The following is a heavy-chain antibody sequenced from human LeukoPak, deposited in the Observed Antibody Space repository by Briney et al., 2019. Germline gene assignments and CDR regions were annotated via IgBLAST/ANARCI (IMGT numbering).Heavy chain of an antibody. CDR1: GGSNSSGGYY. CDR3: ASTSPDFDSFFDI. Sequence: SQTLSLTCTVSGGSNSSGGYYWSWIRQHPGKGLEWIGYIYYSGSTYYNPSLKSRVTISVDTSNIQFSLKLSSVTAADTAVYYCASTSPDFDSFFDIWGQGTMVTVSS. CDR2: IYYSGST. J-gene: IGHJ3*02. V-gene: IGHV4-31*03. D-gene: IGHD3-9*01.